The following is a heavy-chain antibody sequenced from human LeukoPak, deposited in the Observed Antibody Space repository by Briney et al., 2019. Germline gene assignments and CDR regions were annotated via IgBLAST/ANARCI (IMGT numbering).Heavy chain of an antibody. J-gene: IGHJ3*02. D-gene: IGHD2-15*01. CDR2: IIPIFGTA. CDR3: ARDGGWGYCSGGSCSDAFDI. Sequence: ASVKVSCKASGGTFSSYAISWVRQAPGQGLEWMGGIIPIFGTANYAQKFQGRVTITTDESTSTAYMELSSLRSEDTAVYYCARDGGWGYCSGGSCSDAFDIWGQGTMVTVSS. V-gene: IGHV1-69*05. CDR1: GGTFSSYA.